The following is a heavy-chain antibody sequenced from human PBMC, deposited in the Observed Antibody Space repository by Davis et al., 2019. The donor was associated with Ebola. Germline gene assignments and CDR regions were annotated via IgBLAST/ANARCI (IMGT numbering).Heavy chain of an antibody. J-gene: IGHJ4*02. D-gene: IGHD2-2*02. CDR2: INWNSDSI. CDR1: GFAFGDYA. Sequence: SLKISCAGSGFAFGDYAMHWVRQAPGKGLEWVSGINWNSDSIVYADSVKGRFTISRDNAKNSLYLQMNSLRGEDTAFYYCAKGRTIPLALDFWGRGTLVTVSP. V-gene: IGHV3-9*01. CDR3: AKGRTIPLALDF.